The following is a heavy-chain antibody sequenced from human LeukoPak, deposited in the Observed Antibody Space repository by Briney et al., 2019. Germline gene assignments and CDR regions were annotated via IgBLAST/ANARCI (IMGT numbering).Heavy chain of an antibody. V-gene: IGHV3-30*18. D-gene: IGHD4-17*01. CDR3: AKLSVTTEPFDY. CDR1: GFTFSSYW. J-gene: IGHJ4*02. Sequence: PGGSLRLSCAASGFTFSSYWMHWVRQAPGKGLEWVAVISYDGSNKHYADSVKGRFAISRDNSKNTLYLQMNSLRAEDTAVYYCAKLSVTTEPFDYWGQGTLVTVSS. CDR2: ISYDGSNK.